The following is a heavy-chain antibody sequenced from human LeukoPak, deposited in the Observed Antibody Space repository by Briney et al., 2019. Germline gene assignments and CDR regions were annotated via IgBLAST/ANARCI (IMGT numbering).Heavy chain of an antibody. CDR2: ITAYNGNT. Sequence: VASVKVSCKASGYTFTSYGINWVRQAHGQGLEWMGWITAYNGNTNYAQKLQGRVTMTTDTSTSTAYMELRSLRSDDTAVYYCARDLIAAAYLNWFDLWGQGTLVTVSS. J-gene: IGHJ5*02. CDR1: GYTFTSYG. V-gene: IGHV1-18*01. CDR3: ARDLIAAAYLNWFDL. D-gene: IGHD6-13*01.